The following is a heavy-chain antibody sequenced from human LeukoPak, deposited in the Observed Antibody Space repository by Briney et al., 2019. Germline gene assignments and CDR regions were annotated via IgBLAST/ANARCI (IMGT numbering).Heavy chain of an antibody. V-gene: IGHV3-48*01. CDR3: ARDFYRAFDY. CDR1: GFTFSSYT. D-gene: IGHD1-14*01. J-gene: IGHJ4*02. Sequence: GGSLRLSCAASGFTFSSYTMNWVRQAPGKGLEWVSYIRSSSSAMYYADSVKGRFTISRDNSKNTLSLQMNSLRAEDTAMYYCARDFYRAFDYWGQGTLVTVSS. CDR2: IRSSSSAM.